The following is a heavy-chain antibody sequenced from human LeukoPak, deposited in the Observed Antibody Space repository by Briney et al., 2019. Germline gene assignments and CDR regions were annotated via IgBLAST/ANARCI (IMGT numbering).Heavy chain of an antibody. Sequence: GGSLRLSCAASGFTVSSNYMSWVRQAPGKGLEWVSVIYSGGSTYYADSVKGRFTISRDSSKNTLYLQMNSLRAEDTAVYYCASSGSYTHFDYWGQGTLVTVSS. CDR3: ASSGSYTHFDY. D-gene: IGHD1-26*01. CDR1: GFTVSSNY. V-gene: IGHV3-66*01. J-gene: IGHJ4*02. CDR2: IYSGGST.